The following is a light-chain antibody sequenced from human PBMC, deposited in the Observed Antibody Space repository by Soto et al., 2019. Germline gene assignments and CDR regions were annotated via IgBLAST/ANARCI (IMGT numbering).Light chain of an antibody. V-gene: IGKV1-39*01. Sequence: DIQMAQSPSSLSASVGDRVTITCRASQSISSYLNWYQQKPGKAPKLLIYAASSLQSGVPSRFSGSGSGTDFTLTTSSLQPEDFATYYCQQSCSTLLTFGGGTKVEIK. CDR1: QSISSY. CDR3: QQSCSTLLT. J-gene: IGKJ4*01. CDR2: AAS.